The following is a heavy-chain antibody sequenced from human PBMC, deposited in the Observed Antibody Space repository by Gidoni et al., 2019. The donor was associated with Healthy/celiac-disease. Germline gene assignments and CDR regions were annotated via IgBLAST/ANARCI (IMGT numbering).Heavy chain of an antibody. CDR1: GGTFSSYA. D-gene: IGHD3-10*01. J-gene: IGHJ3*02. V-gene: IGHV1-69*01. CDR3: ARDLNSVRGSRSAFDI. CDR2: IIPIFGTA. Sequence: QVQLVQSGAEVKKPGSSVKVSCKASGGTFSSYAISWVRQAPGQGLEWMGGIIPIFGTANYAQKFQGRVTITADESTSTAYMELSSLRSEDTAVYYCARDLNSVRGSRSAFDIWGQGTMVTVSS.